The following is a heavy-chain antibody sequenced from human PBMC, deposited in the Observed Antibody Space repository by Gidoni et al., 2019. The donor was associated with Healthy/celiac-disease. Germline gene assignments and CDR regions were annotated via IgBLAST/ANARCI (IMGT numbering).Heavy chain of an antibody. D-gene: IGHD4-17*01. Sequence: EVQLLESGGGLVQPGGSLRLSCAASGFTFSSYAMSWVRQAPGKGLEWVSAISGSGGSTYYADSVKGRFTISRDNSKNTLYLKMNSLRAEDTAVYYCANFYGMTTVTNDAFDIWGQGTMVTVSS. CDR3: ANFYGMTTVTNDAFDI. CDR1: GFTFSSYA. V-gene: IGHV3-23*01. CDR2: ISGSGGST. J-gene: IGHJ3*02.